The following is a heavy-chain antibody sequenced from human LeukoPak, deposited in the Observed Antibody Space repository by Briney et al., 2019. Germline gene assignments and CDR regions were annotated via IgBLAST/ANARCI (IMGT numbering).Heavy chain of an antibody. CDR1: GFTFSSYA. D-gene: IGHD1-1*01. V-gene: IGHV3-64*01. J-gene: IGHJ4*02. CDR2: ISSNGGST. Sequence: PGGSLRLSCAASGFTFSSYAMHWVRQAPGKGLEYVSAISSNGGSTYYANSVKGRFTISRDNSKNTLYLQMGSLRAEDMAVYYCARDLGLEPNGFSDYWGQGTLVAVSS. CDR3: ARDLGLEPNGFSDY.